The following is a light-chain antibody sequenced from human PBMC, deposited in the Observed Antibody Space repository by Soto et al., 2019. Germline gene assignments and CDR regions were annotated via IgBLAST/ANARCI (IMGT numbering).Light chain of an antibody. V-gene: IGLV1-51*01. CDR3: GTWDSSLSAGL. CDR2: DNN. Sequence: QSVLTQPPSVSAAPGQKVTISCSGSSSNIGNNYVSWYQQLPGTAPKLLIYDNNKRPSGIPVRFSGSKSGTSATLGITGLQTGDEADYYCGTWDSSLSAGLFGGGTKLTVL. J-gene: IGLJ2*01. CDR1: SSNIGNNY.